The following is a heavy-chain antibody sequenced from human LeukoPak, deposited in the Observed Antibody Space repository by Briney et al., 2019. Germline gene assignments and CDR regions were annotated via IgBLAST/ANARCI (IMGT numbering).Heavy chain of an antibody. D-gene: IGHD5/OR15-5a*01. V-gene: IGHV4-59*01. CDR3: ASSVYDRCFDY. CDR2: IYYSGST. J-gene: IGHJ4*02. Sequence: SETLSLTCTVSGGSISSYYWSWIGQPPGRGLEWIGYIYYSGSTNYNPSLKSRVTISVDTSKNQFSLKLSSVTAADTAVYYCASSVYDRCFDYWGQGTLVTVSS. CDR1: GGSISSYY.